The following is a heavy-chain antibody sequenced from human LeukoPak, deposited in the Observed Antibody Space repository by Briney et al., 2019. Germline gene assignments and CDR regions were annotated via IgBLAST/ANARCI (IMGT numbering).Heavy chain of an antibody. CDR3: ARGRRGIAVAGTRAFDI. D-gene: IGHD6-19*01. J-gene: IGHJ3*02. CDR1: GGSFSGYD. V-gene: IGHV4-34*01. Sequence: SETLSLTCAVYGGSFSGYDWSWIRQPPGKGLEWIGEINHSGSTNYNPSLKSRVTISVDTSKNQFSLKLSSVTAADTAVYYCARGRRGIAVAGTRAFDIWGQGTMVTVSS. CDR2: INHSGST.